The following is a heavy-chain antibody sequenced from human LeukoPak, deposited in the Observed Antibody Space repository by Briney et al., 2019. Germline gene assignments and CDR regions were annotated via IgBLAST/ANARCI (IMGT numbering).Heavy chain of an antibody. CDR3: AREGGTYSFDY. CDR1: GGSISRGDYY. D-gene: IGHD1-26*01. J-gene: IGHJ4*02. Sequence: SQTLSLTCTVSGGSISRGDYYWSWIRQPPGKGLEWIGYIYYSGNTYYNPSLKSRLTLSVDTSKSQFSLKLTSVTAADTAVYYCAREGGTYSFDYWGQGTLVTVSS. V-gene: IGHV4-30-4*08. CDR2: IYYSGNT.